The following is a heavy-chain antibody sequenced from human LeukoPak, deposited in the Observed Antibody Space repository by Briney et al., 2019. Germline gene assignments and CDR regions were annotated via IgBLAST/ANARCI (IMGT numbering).Heavy chain of an antibody. Sequence: GGSLRLSCAASGFTFSSYGMHWVRQAPGKGLEWVAVISYDGSNKYYADSVKGRFTISRDNSKNTLYLQMNSLRAEDTAVYYCAKSSPFYSYFDYWGQGTLVTVSS. CDR1: GFTFSSYG. CDR3: AKSSPFYSYFDY. CDR2: ISYDGSNK. J-gene: IGHJ4*02. D-gene: IGHD2-15*01. V-gene: IGHV3-30*18.